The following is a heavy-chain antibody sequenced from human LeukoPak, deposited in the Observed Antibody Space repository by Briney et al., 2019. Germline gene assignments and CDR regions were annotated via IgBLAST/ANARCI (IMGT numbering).Heavy chain of an antibody. V-gene: IGHV3-53*01. CDR1: GFTVSSNY. D-gene: IGHD3-16*01. Sequence: GGSLRLSCAASGFTVSSNYMSWVRQAPGKGLEWISFIYSGGSTYYADSVKGRFTISRDNAKNTLYLQMNSLRAEDTAVYYCARSLVYWGQGTLVTVSS. J-gene: IGHJ4*02. CDR2: IYSGGST. CDR3: ARSLVY.